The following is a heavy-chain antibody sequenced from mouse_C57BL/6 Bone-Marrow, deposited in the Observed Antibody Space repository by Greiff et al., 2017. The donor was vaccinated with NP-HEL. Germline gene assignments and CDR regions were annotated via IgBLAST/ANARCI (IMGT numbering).Heavy chain of an antibody. Sequence: EVKLMESGEGLVKPGGSLKLSCAASGFTFSSYAMSWVRQTPEKRLEWVAYISRGGDYIYYADTVKGRFTISRDNARNTLYLQMSSLKSEDTAMYYCTRDGYDYWFAYWGQGTLVTVSA. CDR3: TRDGYDYWFAY. CDR1: GFTFSSYA. J-gene: IGHJ3*01. D-gene: IGHD2-4*01. V-gene: IGHV5-9-1*02. CDR2: ISRGGDYI.